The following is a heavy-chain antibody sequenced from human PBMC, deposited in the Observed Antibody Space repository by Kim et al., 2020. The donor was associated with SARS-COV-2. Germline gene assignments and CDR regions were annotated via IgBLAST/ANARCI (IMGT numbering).Heavy chain of an antibody. Sequence: GGSLRLSCAASGFTFSSYAMSWVRQAPGKGLEWVSAISGSGGSTYYADSVKGRVTISRDNSKNTLYLQMNSLRAEDTAVYYCAKDLCSSTSCYGQHYYYGMDVWGQGTTVTVSS. V-gene: IGHV3-23*01. CDR2: ISGSGGST. J-gene: IGHJ6*02. CDR1: GFTFSSYA. CDR3: AKDLCSSTSCYGQHYYYGMDV. D-gene: IGHD2-2*01.